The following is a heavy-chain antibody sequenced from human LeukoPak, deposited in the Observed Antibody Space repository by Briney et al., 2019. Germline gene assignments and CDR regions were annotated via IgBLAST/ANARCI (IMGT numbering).Heavy chain of an antibody. CDR1: GDSISTSNSY. J-gene: IGHJ3*02. V-gene: IGHV4-39*07. D-gene: IGHD4-17*01. CDR3: ARAYGDSNDAFDI. Sequence: SETLSLTCTVSGDSISTSNSYWGWIRQPPGKGLEWIGSIYYSGSTYYNPSLKSRVTISVDTSKNQFSLKLSSVTAADTAVYYCARAYGDSNDAFDIWGQGTMVTVSS. CDR2: IYYSGST.